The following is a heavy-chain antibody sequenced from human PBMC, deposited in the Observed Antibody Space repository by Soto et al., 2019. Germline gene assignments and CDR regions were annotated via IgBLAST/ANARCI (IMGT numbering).Heavy chain of an antibody. CDR1: GYSFTSHW. J-gene: IGHJ6*02. D-gene: IGHD1-1*01. V-gene: IGHV5-10-1*01. Sequence: PGESLKISCQGSGYSFTSHWITWVRQTPGKGLEWMGRIDPSDSYTNYSPSFQGRVTISADRSISTAFLQWSSLEASDTAIYYCARRLSGPKEEYNAYYFYGLDVWGQGTTGTVS. CDR2: IDPSDSYT. CDR3: ARRLSGPKEEYNAYYFYGLDV.